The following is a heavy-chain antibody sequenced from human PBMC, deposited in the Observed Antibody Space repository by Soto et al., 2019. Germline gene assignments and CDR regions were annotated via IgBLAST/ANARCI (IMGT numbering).Heavy chain of an antibody. CDR1: GDTFTDYY. J-gene: IGHJ4*02. CDR2: VNPSGGHT. Sequence: QVQLMQSGAEVKKPGASVKVSCKASGDTFTDYYIHWVRQAPGQGLEWMGTVNPSGGHTTYAQHFLGRVAMTRDTSTSPLYMELTSLTSDDTAGYYCARGGHVVVVTAALDYWGQGTLVTVSS. D-gene: IGHD2-21*02. V-gene: IGHV1-46*01. CDR3: ARGGHVVVVTAALDY.